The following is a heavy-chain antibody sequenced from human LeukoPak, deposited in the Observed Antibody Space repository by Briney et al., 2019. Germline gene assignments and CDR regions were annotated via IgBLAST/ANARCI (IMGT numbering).Heavy chain of an antibody. CDR2: IRANGRDT. V-gene: IGHV3-23*01. J-gene: IGHJ5*02. CDR3: AKGGYSTYFDP. Sequence: PGGSLRLSCVASGFTLSDSSMTWVRQAPGGGLEWVSTIRANGRDTYYADSVKGRFTITRDNSKNTLYLEMNSLRAEDTAVYYCAKGGYSTYFDPWGQGTLVTVSS. D-gene: IGHD5-12*01. CDR1: GFTLSDSS.